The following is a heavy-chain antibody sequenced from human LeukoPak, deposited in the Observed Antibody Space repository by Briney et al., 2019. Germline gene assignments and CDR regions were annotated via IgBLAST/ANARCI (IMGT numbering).Heavy chain of an antibody. CDR3: ARVSGLVGWFDP. CDR1: GYTFTGYY. V-gene: IGHV1-69*13. CDR2: IIPIFGTA. J-gene: IGHJ5*02. Sequence: SVKVSCKASGYTFTGYYMHWVRQAPGQGLEWMGGIIPIFGTANYAQKFQGRVTITADESTSTAYMELSSLRSEDTAVYYCARVSGLVGWFDPWGQGTLVTVSS. D-gene: IGHD6-19*01.